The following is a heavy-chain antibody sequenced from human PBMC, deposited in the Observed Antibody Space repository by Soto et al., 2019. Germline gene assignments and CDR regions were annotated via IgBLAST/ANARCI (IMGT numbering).Heavy chain of an antibody. Sequence: SETLSLTCTVSGGSISSTTYYWGWMRQPPGKGLEWIASFFIGGNTYYNPSLKSRVPISVDTSKYQFSLKLSSVTAADTAVCFCARRHGPDIDPYYWGQGILVTVSS. CDR1: GGSISSTTYY. V-gene: IGHV4-39*01. CDR2: FFIGGNT. CDR3: ARRHGPDIDPYY. J-gene: IGHJ4*02. D-gene: IGHD3-10*01.